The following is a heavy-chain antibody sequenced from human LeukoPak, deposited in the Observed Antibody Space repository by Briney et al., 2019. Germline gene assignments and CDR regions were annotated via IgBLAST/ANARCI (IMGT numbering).Heavy chain of an antibody. CDR3: ARVGSSSWYRLAPKSYYFDY. CDR1: GGSVSSYY. J-gene: IGHJ4*02. CDR2: IYYSGST. Sequence: SETLSLTCTVSGGSVSSYYWSWIRQPPGKGLEWIGYIYYSGSTNYSPSLKSRVTISVDTSKNQFSLKLSSVTAADTAVYYCARVGSSSWYRLAPKSYYFDYWGQGTLVTVSS. D-gene: IGHD6-13*01. V-gene: IGHV4-59*02.